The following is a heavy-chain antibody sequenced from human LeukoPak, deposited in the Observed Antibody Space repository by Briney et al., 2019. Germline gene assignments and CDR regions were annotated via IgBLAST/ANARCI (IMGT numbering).Heavy chain of an antibody. V-gene: IGHV3-23*01. CDR1: GFTFSSYA. J-gene: IGHJ4*02. Sequence: GGSLRLSCAGSGFTFSSYAMSWVRQAPGKGLEWVSAISETGGTTYDADSVKGRFTISRDNSKSTLYLQMNSLRAEGTAVYYCAKDTSIGRYCTNGVCSPFDYRGQGTLVTVSS. D-gene: IGHD2-8*01. CDR3: AKDTSIGRYCTNGVCSPFDY. CDR2: ISETGGTT.